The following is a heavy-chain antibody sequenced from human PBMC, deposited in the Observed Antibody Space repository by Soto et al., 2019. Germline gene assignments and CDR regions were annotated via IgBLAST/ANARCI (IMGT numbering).Heavy chain of an antibody. CDR1: GFSFSSYF. J-gene: IGHJ4*02. CDR3: ARAPYSSSSLRFDY. V-gene: IGHV1-46*01. CDR2: LSLSGGIA. D-gene: IGHD6-6*01. Sequence: QVQLVQSGAEVKRPGASVKLSCKASGFSFSSYFIHWVRQAPGRGLEWAGILSLSGGIANYAQKVQGRVAMYRDTSTNTVFMELSSLRSEDTAVYYCARAPYSSSSLRFDYWGQGSLVTVSS.